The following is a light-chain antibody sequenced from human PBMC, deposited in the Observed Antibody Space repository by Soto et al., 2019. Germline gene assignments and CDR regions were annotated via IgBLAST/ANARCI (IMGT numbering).Light chain of an antibody. CDR2: LNTDGSH. CDR3: QTWGTGFAV. V-gene: IGLV4-69*01. Sequence: QPALTQSPSASASLGASVKLTCTLSSGHSSYAIAWHQQQPEKGPRFLMKLNTDGSHTKGDGIPDRFSVSSSGSERYLTISSLQSEDEADYYCQTWGTGFAVFGGGTKLTVL. CDR1: SGHSSYA. J-gene: IGLJ2*01.